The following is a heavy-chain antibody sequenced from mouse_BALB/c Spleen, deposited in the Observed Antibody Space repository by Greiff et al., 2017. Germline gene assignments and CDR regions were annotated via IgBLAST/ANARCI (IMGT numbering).Heavy chain of an antibody. CDR1: GYTFTSYW. D-gene: IGHD2-2*01. CDR2: INPSNGRT. Sequence: VQLQQPGAELVKPGASVKLSCKASGYTFTSYWMHWVKQRPGQGLEWIGEINPSNGRTNYNEKFKSKATLTVDKSSSTAYMQLSSLTSEDSAVYYCARDWLGFAYWGQGTLVTVSA. V-gene: IGHV1S81*02. CDR3: ARDWLGFAY. J-gene: IGHJ3*01.